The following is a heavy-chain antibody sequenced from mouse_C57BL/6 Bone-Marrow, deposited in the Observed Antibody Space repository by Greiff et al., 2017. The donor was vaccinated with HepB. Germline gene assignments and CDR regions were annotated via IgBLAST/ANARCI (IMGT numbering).Heavy chain of an antibody. V-gene: IGHV1-82*01. Sequence: QVQLQQSGPELVKPGASVKISCKASGYAFSSSWMNWVKQRPGKGLEWIGRIYTGDGDTNYNGKFKGKATLTADKSSSTAYMQLSSLTSEDSAVYFCATPNYGSSYDFDYWGQGTTLTVSS. D-gene: IGHD1-1*01. CDR3: ATPNYGSSYDFDY. CDR1: GYAFSSSW. J-gene: IGHJ2*01. CDR2: IYTGDGDT.